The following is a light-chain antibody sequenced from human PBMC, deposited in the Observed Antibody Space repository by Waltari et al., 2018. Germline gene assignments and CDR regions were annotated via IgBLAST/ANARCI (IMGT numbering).Light chain of an antibody. J-gene: IGKJ1*01. CDR1: QSVTSN. CDR2: GAP. Sequence: EIVMTQSPASLSLSPGERATLSCRASQSVTSNLAWYQQKPGQAPRLLIYGAPTRAAGIPVRFSGSGSGTEFTLTVSGLQSEDFAIYYCQQYNDWPPWTFGQGTKVEIK. CDR3: QQYNDWPPWT. V-gene: IGKV3-15*01.